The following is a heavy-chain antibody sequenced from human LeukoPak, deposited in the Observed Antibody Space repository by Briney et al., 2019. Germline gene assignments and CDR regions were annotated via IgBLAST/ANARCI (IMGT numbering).Heavy chain of an antibody. CDR3: ARSRRGYGDYVNWFDP. CDR2: ISAHNGNT. D-gene: IGHD4-17*01. V-gene: IGHV1-18*01. Sequence: GASVKVSCKASVYTFTSYGISWVRQAPGQGLEWMGWISAHNGNTNYAQKLQGRVTMTTDTSTSTAYMELRSLRSDDTAVYYCARSRRGYGDYVNWFDPWGQGTLVTVSS. J-gene: IGHJ5*02. CDR1: VYTFTSYG.